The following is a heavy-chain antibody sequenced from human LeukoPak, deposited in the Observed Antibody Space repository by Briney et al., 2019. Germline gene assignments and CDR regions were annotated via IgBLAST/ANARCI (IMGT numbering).Heavy chain of an antibody. CDR1: GFTFSSYW. V-gene: IGHV3-7*01. CDR3: ARDVSDDYGNIQDLDY. J-gene: IGHJ4*02. D-gene: IGHD4-11*01. Sequence: PGGSLRLSCAASGFTFSSYWMSWVRQAPGKGLEWVANIKQDGSEKYYVDSVKGRFTISRDNAKNSLYLQMNSLRAEDTAVYYCARDVSDDYGNIQDLDYWGQGTLVTVSS. CDR2: IKQDGSEK.